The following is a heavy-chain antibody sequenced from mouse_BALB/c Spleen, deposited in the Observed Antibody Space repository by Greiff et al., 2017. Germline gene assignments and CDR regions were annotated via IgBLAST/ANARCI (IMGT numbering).Heavy chain of an antibody. CDR1: GYSFTSYY. D-gene: IGHD1-1*01. CDR3: ARAVVASYYYAMDY. CDR2: IDPFNGGT. V-gene: IGHV1S135*01. Sequence: EVQLQQSGPELMKPGASVKISCKASGYSFTSYYMHWVKQSHGKSLEWIGYIDPFNGGTSYNQKFKGKATLTVDKSSSTAYMHLSSLTSEDSAVYYCARAVVASYYYAMDYWGQGTSVTVSS. J-gene: IGHJ4*01.